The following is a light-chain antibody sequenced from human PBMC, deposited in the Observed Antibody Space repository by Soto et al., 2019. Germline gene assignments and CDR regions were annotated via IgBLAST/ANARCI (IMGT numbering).Light chain of an antibody. CDR1: QTVGSY. CDR2: DTS. Sequence: EIVLTQSPSTLALSPGERATLSCRASQTVGSYLAWFRQTPGQAPRLLIYDTSIRATGIPARFSGSGSGTDFTLTISSLEAEDFAVYYCQQRSDWPPTFGQGTKVDIK. V-gene: IGKV3-11*01. J-gene: IGKJ1*01. CDR3: QQRSDWPPT.